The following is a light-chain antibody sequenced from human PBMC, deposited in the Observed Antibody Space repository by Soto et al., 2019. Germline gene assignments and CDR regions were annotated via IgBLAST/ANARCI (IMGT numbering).Light chain of an antibody. V-gene: IGLV1-40*01. CDR1: SSNIGAGYD. J-gene: IGLJ2*01. CDR3: QSHDSSLSGLVV. CDR2: GNS. Sequence: QAVVTQPPSVSGAPGQRVTISCTGSSSNIGAGYDVHWYQQLPKTTPKLLIYGNSNRPSGVPDRFSGSKSGTSASLAITGLQAEDEADYYCQSHDSSLSGLVVFGGGTKLTVL.